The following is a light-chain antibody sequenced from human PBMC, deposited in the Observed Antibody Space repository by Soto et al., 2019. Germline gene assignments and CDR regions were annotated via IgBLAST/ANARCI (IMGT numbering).Light chain of an antibody. Sequence: DIVMTQSPDSLAVSLGERATINCKSSQSVLYSPNNKNYLAWYQQKPGQPPKLLIYWASTRESGVPDRFSGSGSGTDFTRTVSSLQAEDVAVYYCQQYSSSPRTFGQGTKVEIK. CDR2: WAS. CDR1: QSVLYSPNNKNY. J-gene: IGKJ1*01. CDR3: QQYSSSPRT. V-gene: IGKV4-1*01.